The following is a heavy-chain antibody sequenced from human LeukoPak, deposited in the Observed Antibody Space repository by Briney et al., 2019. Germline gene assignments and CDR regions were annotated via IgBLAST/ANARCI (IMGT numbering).Heavy chain of an antibody. V-gene: IGHV3-23*01. CDR1: GFSFSSYA. CDR2: IYGSGGST. D-gene: IGHD6-19*01. CDR3: VKTQYGGSGWYPLPYYFDY. Sequence: GGSLRLSCAASGFSFSSYAMSWVRQAPGKGLEWVSAIYGSGGSTYYADFVKGRITISRDNSKNTLHLQRNSRSPEDTAVYYCVKTQYGGSGWYPLPYYFDYWGQGTLVTVSS. J-gene: IGHJ4*02.